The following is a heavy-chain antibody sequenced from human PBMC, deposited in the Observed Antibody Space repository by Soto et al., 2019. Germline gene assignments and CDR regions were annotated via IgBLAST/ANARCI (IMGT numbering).Heavy chain of an antibody. CDR3: ARVPDL. J-gene: IGHJ4*02. CDR2: IYHSGST. V-gene: IGHV4-30-2*01. D-gene: IGHD2-2*01. Sequence: SSETLSLTCAVSGGSISSGGYSWSWIRQPPGKGLEWIGYIYHSGSTYYNPSLKSRVTISVDRSKNQFSLKLSSVTAADTAVYYCARVPDLWGQGTLVTGSS. CDR1: GGSISSGGYS.